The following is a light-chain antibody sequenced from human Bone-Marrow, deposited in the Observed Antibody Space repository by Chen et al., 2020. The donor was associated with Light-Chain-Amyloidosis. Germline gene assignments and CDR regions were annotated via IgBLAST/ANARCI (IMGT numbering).Light chain of an antibody. CDR3: SSFTSRSTRV. Sequence: QSALTQPASVSGSPGQSITISCTGTSSDVGGANYVSWYQHHPGEAPKLMMCEVSNRPSGVSKRFSGSKAGNTASLTISGLQAEDEGDDYCSSFTSRSTRVCGGGTKLTVL. V-gene: IGLV2-14*01. J-gene: IGLJ3*02. CDR1: SSDVGGANY. CDR2: EVS.